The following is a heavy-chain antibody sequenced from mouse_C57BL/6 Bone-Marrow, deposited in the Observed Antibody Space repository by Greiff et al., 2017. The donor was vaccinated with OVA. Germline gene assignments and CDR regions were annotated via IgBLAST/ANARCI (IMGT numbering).Heavy chain of an antibody. CDR1: GYAFPNYL. CDR2: INPGSGGT. CDR3: AKSRYYYGSSYGFAY. D-gene: IGHD1-1*01. Sequence: VQLQQSGAELVRPGTSVKVSCKASGYAFPNYLIEWVKQRPGQGLEWIGVINPGSGGTNYNEKFKGKATLTADKSSSTAYMQLSSLTSEDSAVYFCAKSRYYYGSSYGFAYWGQGTLVTVSA. J-gene: IGHJ3*01. V-gene: IGHV1-54*01.